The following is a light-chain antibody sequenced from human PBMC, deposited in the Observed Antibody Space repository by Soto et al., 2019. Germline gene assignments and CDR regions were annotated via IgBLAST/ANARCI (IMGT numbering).Light chain of an antibody. CDR1: TGDVTSGHY. Sequence: QAVVTQEPSLTVSPGGTGTLTCGSSTGDVTSGHYPYWFQQKPGQAPRTLIYDTSNKHSWTPARFSGSLLGGKAALTLSGAQPEDEAIYYCLLAYSSSRPVFGGGTKLTVL. CDR3: LLAYSSSRPV. V-gene: IGLV7-46*01. CDR2: DTS. J-gene: IGLJ2*01.